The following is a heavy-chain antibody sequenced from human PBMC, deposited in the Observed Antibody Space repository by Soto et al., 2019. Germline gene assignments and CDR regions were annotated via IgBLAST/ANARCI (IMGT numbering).Heavy chain of an antibody. CDR2: ISWDSKTI. J-gene: IGHJ4*02. CDR1: GLTFEHSG. CDR3: HAAGPGTEFF. V-gene: IGHV3-9*01. Sequence: EVQLVESGGDLVQPGRSLRLSCVASGLTFEHSGMHWVRQAPGKGLAWVAGISWDSKTIAYAASVKGRFAISRDNAKKSLSLQMRSLRTEDTALYYCHAAGPGTEFFWGKGTHVTVSS. D-gene: IGHD2-21*02.